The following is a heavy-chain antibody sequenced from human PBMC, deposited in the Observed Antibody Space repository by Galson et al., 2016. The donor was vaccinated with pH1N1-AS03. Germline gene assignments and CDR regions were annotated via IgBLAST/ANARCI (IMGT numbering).Heavy chain of an antibody. CDR3: ARTFPGRVVVVAAAMQEGPDY. D-gene: IGHD2-2*01. J-gene: IGHJ4*02. CDR2: ISRSSTYI. CDR1: GFTFTDFA. Sequence: SLRLSCATSGFTFTDFAVSWVRQAPGRGLEWVSSISRSSTYIYYADSVKGRFTISRDNAKNSLFLQMHSLRAEDTAVYYCARTFPGRVVVVAAAMQEGPDYWGQGTLVTVSS. V-gene: IGHV3-21*03.